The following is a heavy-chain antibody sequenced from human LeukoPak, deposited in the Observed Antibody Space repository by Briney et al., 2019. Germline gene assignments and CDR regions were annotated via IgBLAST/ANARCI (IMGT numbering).Heavy chain of an antibody. J-gene: IGHJ6*03. V-gene: IGHV4-34*01. CDR1: GGSFSGYY. CDR3: ASLTYYDFWSGSYYMDV. D-gene: IGHD3-3*01. CDR2: INHSGST. Sequence: PSETLSLTCAVYGGSFSGYYWSWIRQPPGKGLKWIGEINHSGSTNYNPSLKSRVTISVDTSKNQFSLKLSSVTAADAAVYYCASLTYYDFWSGSYYMDVWGKGTTVTVSS.